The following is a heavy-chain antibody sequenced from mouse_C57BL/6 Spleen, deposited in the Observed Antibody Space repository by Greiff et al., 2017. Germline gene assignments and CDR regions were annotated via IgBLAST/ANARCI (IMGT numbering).Heavy chain of an antibody. D-gene: IGHD3-3*01. V-gene: IGHV1-82*01. CDR3: ARRGTEYFDF. J-gene: IGHJ2*01. CDR1: GYAFSSSW. Sequence: QVQLQQSGPELVKPGASVKISCKASGYAFSSSWMNWVKQRPGKGLEWIGRIYPGDGDTNYNGKFKGKATLTADKSSSTAYRQLSSLTSEDSAVYFCARRGTEYFDFWGQGTTLTVSS. CDR2: IYPGDGDT.